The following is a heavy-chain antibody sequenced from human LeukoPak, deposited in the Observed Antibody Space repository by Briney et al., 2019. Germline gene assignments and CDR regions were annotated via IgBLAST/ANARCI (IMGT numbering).Heavy chain of an antibody. CDR3: ASGSNFFDS. V-gene: IGHV1-2*02. J-gene: IGHJ4*02. CDR1: GYTFTGYY. CDR2: INPNSGDT. D-gene: IGHD4-11*01. Sequence: ASVNVSFKASGYTFTGYYMHWVRQAPGQGLEWMGWINPNSGDTNYAQKFHGRVTMTRDTSISTAYMDLSRLTSDDTAVYYCASGSNFFDSWGQGTLVTVSS.